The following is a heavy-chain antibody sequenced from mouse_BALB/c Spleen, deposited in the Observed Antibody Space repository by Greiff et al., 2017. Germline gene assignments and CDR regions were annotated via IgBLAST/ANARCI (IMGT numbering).Heavy chain of an antibody. CDR3: ARNDDGNLAWFAY. J-gene: IGHJ3*01. D-gene: IGHD2-3*01. Sequence: QVQLKESGAELVRPGTSVKISCKASGYTFTNYWLGWVKQRPGHGLEWIGDIYPGGGYTNYNEKFKGKATLTADTSSSTAYMQLSSLTSEDSAVYFCARNDDGNLAWFAYWGQGTLVTVSA. CDR1: GYTFTNYW. CDR2: IYPGGGYT. V-gene: IGHV1-63*02.